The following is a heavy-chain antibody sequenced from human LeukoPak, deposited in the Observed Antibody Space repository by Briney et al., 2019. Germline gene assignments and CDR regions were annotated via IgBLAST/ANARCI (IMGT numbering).Heavy chain of an antibody. V-gene: IGHV4-30-4*01. CDR1: GGSISSGDYY. Sequence: SETLSLTCTVSGGSISSGDYYWSWIRQPPGKGLEWIGYIYYSGSTYYNPSLKSRVTISVDTSKNQFSLKLSSVTAADTAVYYCARAAESGSGSYVLWWFDPWGQGTLVTVSS. CDR3: ARAAESGSGSYVLWWFDP. D-gene: IGHD3-10*01. J-gene: IGHJ5*02. CDR2: IYYSGST.